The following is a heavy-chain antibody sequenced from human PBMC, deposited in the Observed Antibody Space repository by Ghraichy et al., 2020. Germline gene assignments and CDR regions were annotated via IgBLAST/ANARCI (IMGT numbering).Heavy chain of an antibody. J-gene: IGHJ4*02. D-gene: IGHD5-18*01. CDR2: IYYSGST. CDR3: ARVGGDTAIEFDY. Sequence: SETLSLTCTVSGGSISSGDYYWSWIRQPPGKGLEWIGYIYYSGSTYYNPSLKSRVTISVDTSKNQFSLKLSSVTAADTAVYYCARVGGDTAIEFDYWGQGTLVTVSS. CDR1: GGSISSGDYY. V-gene: IGHV4-30-4*01.